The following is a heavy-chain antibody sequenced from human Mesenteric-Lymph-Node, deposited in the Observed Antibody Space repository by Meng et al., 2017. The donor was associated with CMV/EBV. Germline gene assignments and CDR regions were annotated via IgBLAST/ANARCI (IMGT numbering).Heavy chain of an antibody. J-gene: IGHJ3*02. Sequence: SVKVSCKASGINFSSFAFSWVRQAPGQGLECMGQIVPILGTVYYAQRFQGRVTITADTSTSTTYMMLNSLRSDDTAVYFCTRAPWGRTYHVTQGQDSFVIWGQGTMVTVSS. CDR3: TRAPWGRTYHVTQGQDSFVI. CDR2: IVPILGTV. CDR1: GINFSSFA. V-gene: IGHV1-69*10. D-gene: IGHD7-27*01.